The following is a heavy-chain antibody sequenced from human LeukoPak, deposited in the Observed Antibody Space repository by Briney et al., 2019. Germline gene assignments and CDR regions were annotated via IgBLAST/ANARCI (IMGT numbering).Heavy chain of an antibody. CDR3: ARDRGYCSGGSCYGFDY. CDR2: ISAYNGNT. V-gene: IGHV1-18*01. Sequence: ASVKVSCKASGYTFTSYGISWVRQAPGQGLEWMGWISAYNGNTNYAQKLQGRVTMTTDTSTSTAYMELRSLRSDDTAVYYCARDRGYCSGGSCYGFDYWGQGTLVTVSS. D-gene: IGHD2-15*01. CDR1: GYTFTSYG. J-gene: IGHJ4*02.